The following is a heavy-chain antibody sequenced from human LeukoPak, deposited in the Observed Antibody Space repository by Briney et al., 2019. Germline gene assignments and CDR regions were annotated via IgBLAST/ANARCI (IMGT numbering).Heavy chain of an antibody. CDR2: VYPGDSDT. V-gene: IGHV5-51*01. Sequence: GESLKISCKGSGYTFTSYWIAWVRQMPGKGLEWMGMVYPGDSDTEYSPSFQGHVTITADQSTNTAYLQWSSLKASDTAMYYCARPRDSSSSYYFDYWGQGTLVTVSS. J-gene: IGHJ4*02. CDR1: GYTFTSYW. D-gene: IGHD6-13*01. CDR3: ARPRDSSSSYYFDY.